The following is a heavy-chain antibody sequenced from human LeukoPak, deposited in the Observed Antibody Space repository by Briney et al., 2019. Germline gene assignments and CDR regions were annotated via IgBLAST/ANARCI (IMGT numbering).Heavy chain of an antibody. V-gene: IGHV4-31*02. D-gene: IGHD3-22*01. CDR3: PRDSSYYDSSGYSYYGMGV. J-gene: IGHJ6*02. Sequence: SWIRQHPGKGLEWIGYIYYSGSTYYNPSLKSRVTISVDTSKKQFSLKLSSVTAADTAVYYCPRDSSYYDSSGYSYYGMGVWAKGPRSPSP. CDR2: IYYSGST.